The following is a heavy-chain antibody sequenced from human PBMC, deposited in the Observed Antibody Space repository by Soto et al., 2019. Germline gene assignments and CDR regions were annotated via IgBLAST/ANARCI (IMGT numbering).Heavy chain of an antibody. V-gene: IGHV3-30-3*01. CDR3: VRGDMWTIVAEIDI. Sequence: QQQLAASGGGVVQPGGSLKLSCGASGFTFGAYAIHWLRQAPGSGPEWVGLITYNGDREYYANSVRGRFTVSRENSKNTTYLPMDGLRPEDADVYYCVRGDMWTIVAEIDIWGQGTQVSVSS. D-gene: IGHD2-21*01. CDR1: GFTFGAYA. J-gene: IGHJ4*02. CDR2: ITYNGDRE.